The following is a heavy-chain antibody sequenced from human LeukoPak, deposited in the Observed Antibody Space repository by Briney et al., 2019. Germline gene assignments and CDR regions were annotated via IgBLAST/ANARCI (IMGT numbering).Heavy chain of an antibody. CDR1: GGSFSGYY. V-gene: IGHV4-34*01. CDR3: ARATAWPLDY. CDR2: INHSGST. D-gene: IGHD2-21*02. J-gene: IGHJ4*02. Sequence: PSETLSLTCAVYGGSFSGYYWSWIRQPPGKGLEWIGEINHSGSTNYNPSLKSRVTISVDTSKNQFSLKLSSVTAADTAVYYRARATAWPLDYWGQGTLVTVSS.